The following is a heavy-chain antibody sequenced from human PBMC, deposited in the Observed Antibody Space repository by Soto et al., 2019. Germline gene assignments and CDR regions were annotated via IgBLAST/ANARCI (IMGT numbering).Heavy chain of an antibody. V-gene: IGHV4-31*03. CDR3: ARERADILTGYRPNYYYGMDV. CDR2: IYYSGST. Sequence: SEALSLTCTVSGVSISSGGYYWSCIRQHPGKGLEWIGYIYYSGSTYYNPSLKSRVTISVDTSKNQFSLKLSSVTAADTAVYYCARERADILTGYRPNYYYGMDVWGQGTTVTVSS. D-gene: IGHD3-9*01. J-gene: IGHJ6*02. CDR1: GVSISSGGYY.